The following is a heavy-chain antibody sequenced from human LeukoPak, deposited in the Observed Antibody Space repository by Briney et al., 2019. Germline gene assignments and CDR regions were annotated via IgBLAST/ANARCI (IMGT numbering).Heavy chain of an antibody. CDR2: IIPIFGTA. D-gene: IGHD3-22*01. CDR3: AKDYLSYYDSSGRGGYGAFDI. V-gene: IGHV1-69*13. Sequence: ASVKVSCKASGGTFSSYAISWVRQAPGQGLEWMGGIIPIFGTANYAQKFQGRVTITADESTSTAYMELSSLRVEDTALYYCAKDYLSYYDSSGRGGYGAFDIWGQGTLVTVSS. J-gene: IGHJ3*02. CDR1: GGTFSSYA.